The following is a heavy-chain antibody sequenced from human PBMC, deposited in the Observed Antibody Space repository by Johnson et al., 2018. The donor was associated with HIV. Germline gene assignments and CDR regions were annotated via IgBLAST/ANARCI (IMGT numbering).Heavy chain of an antibody. CDR1: GFTFSSYA. V-gene: IGHV3-30*04. CDR2: ISYDGSNK. J-gene: IGHJ3*02. CDR3: ARDRGGSYGSGSYYPVHDAFDI. Sequence: QVQLVESGGGVVQPGRSLRLSCAASGFTFSSYAMHWVRQAPGKGLEWVAVISYDGSNKYYADSVKGRFTISRDNSKNTLYLQMNSLRAEDTAVYYCARDRGGSYGSGSYYPVHDAFDIWGLGTLVTVSS. D-gene: IGHD3-10*01.